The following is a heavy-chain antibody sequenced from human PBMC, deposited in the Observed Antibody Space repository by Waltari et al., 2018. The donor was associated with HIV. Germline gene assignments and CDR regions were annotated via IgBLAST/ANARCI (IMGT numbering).Heavy chain of an antibody. CDR3: AKGGSHLTIFEAWFDS. CDR2: ISWNSGIT. CDR1: GFTFDDYP. V-gene: IGHV3-9*01. D-gene: IGHD3-3*01. Sequence: EVQLVESGGGLVQPGRSLRLSCAASGFTFDDYPMHWVRQSPGEGLEWVSGISWNSGITDYGDSVKGRFTISRDNAKNSLYLQMNSLTVEDTAFYYCAKGGSHLTIFEAWFDSWGQGTLVTVSS. J-gene: IGHJ5*01.